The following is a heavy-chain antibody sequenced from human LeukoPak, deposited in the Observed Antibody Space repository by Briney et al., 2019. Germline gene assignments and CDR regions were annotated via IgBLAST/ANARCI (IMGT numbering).Heavy chain of an antibody. CDR3: AKDQRYSSSYTFDY. CDR2: ISPSTTI. J-gene: IGHJ4*02. Sequence: GGSLRLSCGVSGFTLSSYSMNWVRQAPGKGLEWISYISPSTTIYYADSVKGRFTISRDNAQNSLYLQMNSLRAEDMALYYCAKDQRYSSSYTFDYWGQGTLVTVSS. CDR1: GFTLSSYS. V-gene: IGHV3-48*01. D-gene: IGHD6-6*01.